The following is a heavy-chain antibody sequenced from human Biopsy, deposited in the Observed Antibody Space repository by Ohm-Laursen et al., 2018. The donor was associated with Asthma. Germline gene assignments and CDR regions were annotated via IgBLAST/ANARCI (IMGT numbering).Heavy chain of an antibody. CDR2: ISGDAQRT. Sequence: GSLRFSCTASGFTFSSYALSWVRQAPGKGLEWVSGISGDAQRTYYEDSVKGRFTISRDNSKNTIYLQLNSLRAEDTAVYYCAKDWKSLYVQYFFEYWGQGTLVTVSS. D-gene: IGHD5/OR15-5a*01. V-gene: IGHV3-23*01. CDR3: AKDWKSLYVQYFFEY. CDR1: GFTFSSYA. J-gene: IGHJ4*02.